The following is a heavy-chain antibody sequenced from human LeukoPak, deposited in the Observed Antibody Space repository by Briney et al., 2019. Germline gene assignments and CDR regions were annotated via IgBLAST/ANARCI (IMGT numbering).Heavy chain of an antibody. CDR2: MNPNSGNT. V-gene: IGHV1-8*01. Sequence: ASVKVSCKASGYTFTSYDINWVRQATGQGLEWMGWMNPNSGNTGYAQKFQGRVTMTRNTSIGTAYMELSSLKSEDTAVYYCASGPRRYCSSTSCYVKDYWGQGTLVTVSS. CDR3: ASGPRRYCSSTSCYVKDY. D-gene: IGHD2-2*01. J-gene: IGHJ4*02. CDR1: GYTFTSYD.